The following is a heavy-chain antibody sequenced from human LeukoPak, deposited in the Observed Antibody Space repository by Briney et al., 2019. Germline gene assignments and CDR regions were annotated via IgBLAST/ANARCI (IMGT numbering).Heavy chain of an antibody. D-gene: IGHD2-2*01. Sequence: GGSLRLSCAASGFTFSSYCMSWVRQAPGKGLEWVSAISGSGGSTYYADSVKGRFTISRDKSKNTLYLQMNSLRAEDTAVYYCAKARPDIVVVTAAFSWGQGTLVTVSS. CDR1: GFTFSSYC. V-gene: IGHV3-23*01. CDR3: AKARPDIVVVTAAFS. J-gene: IGHJ4*02. CDR2: ISGSGGST.